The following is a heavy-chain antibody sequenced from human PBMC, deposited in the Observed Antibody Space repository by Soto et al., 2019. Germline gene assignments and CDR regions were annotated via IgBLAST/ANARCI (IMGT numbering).Heavy chain of an antibody. CDR1: GFTFTSSA. D-gene: IGHD2-8*01. CDR2: IVVGSGNT. CDR3: AADRGVGYCTNGVCWNNYYYYGMDV. V-gene: IGHV1-58*01. Sequence: SVKVSCKASGFTFTSSAVQWLRQARGQRLEWIGWIVVGSGNTNYAQKFQERVTITRDMSTSTAYMELSSLRSEDTAVYYCAADRGVGYCTNGVCWNNYYYYGMDVWGQGTTVTVSS. J-gene: IGHJ6*02.